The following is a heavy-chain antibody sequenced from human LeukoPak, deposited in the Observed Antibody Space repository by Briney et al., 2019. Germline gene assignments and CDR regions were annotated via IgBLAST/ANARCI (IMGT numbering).Heavy chain of an antibody. D-gene: IGHD3-10*01. J-gene: IGHJ4*02. CDR1: GGSISSSNW. CDR2: IYHSGST. V-gene: IGHV4-4*02. CDR3: ARLASGYYYGSGSYYNGFDY. Sequence: PSETLSLTCAVSGGSISSSNWWSWVRQPPGKGLEWIGEIYHSGSTNYNPSLKSRVTISVDKSKNQFSLKQSSVTAADTAVYYCARLASGYYYGSGSYYNGFDYWGQGTLVTVSS.